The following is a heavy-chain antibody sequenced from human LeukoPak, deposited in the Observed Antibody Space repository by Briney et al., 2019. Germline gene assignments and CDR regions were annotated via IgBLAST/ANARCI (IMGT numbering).Heavy chain of an antibody. CDR3: ARVHDTAMVDY. D-gene: IGHD5-18*01. CDR1: GFTVSSNY. J-gene: IGHJ4*02. CDR2: ISSSGSTI. V-gene: IGHV3-11*01. Sequence: SGGSLRLSCAASGFTVSSNYMSWVRQAPGKGLEWVSYISSSGSTIYYADSVKGRFTISRDNAKNSLYLQMNSLRAEDTAVYYCARVHDTAMVDYWGQGTLVTVSS.